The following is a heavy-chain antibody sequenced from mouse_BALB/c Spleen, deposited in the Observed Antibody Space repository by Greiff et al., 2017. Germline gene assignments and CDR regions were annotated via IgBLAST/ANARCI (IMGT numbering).Heavy chain of an antibody. D-gene: IGHD1-1*02. CDR2: IDPENGNT. V-gene: IGHV14-1*02. J-gene: IGHJ3*01. CDR3: ASYGPWFAY. CDR1: GFNIKDYY. Sequence: VQLKESGAELVRPGALVKLSCKASGFNIKDYYMHWVKQRPEQGLEWIGWIDPENGNTIYDPKFQGKASITADTSSNTAYLQLSSLTSEDTAVYYCASYGPWFAYWGQGTLVTVSA.